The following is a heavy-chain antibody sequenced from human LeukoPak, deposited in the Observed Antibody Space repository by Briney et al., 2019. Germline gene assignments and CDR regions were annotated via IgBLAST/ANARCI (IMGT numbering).Heavy chain of an antibody. CDR3: AHTTHYDILTDAFDI. J-gene: IGHJ3*02. CDR2: INPNSGGT. CDR1: GYTFTGYY. D-gene: IGHD3-9*01. Sequence: ASVKVSCKASGYTFTGYYMHWVRQAPGQGLDWMGWINPNSGGTNYAQKFQGRVTMTRDTSISTAYMELSRLRSDDTAVYYCAHTTHYDILTDAFDIWGQGTMVTVSS. V-gene: IGHV1-2*02.